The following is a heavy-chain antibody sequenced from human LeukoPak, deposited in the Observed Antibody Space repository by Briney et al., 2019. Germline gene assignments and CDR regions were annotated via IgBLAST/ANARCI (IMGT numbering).Heavy chain of an antibody. CDR2: ISYSGTT. CDR1: GGSISNYY. J-gene: IGHJ4*02. CDR3: ARHGQNGDYPLDY. Sequence: SETLSLTCTVTGGSISNYYWSWIRQPPGKGLEWIAYISYSGTTNYNPSLKSRVTISVDTSKNQFSLKLRSVTAADTAIYYCARHGQNGDYPLDYWGQGTLVTVSS. V-gene: IGHV4-59*08. D-gene: IGHD4-17*01.